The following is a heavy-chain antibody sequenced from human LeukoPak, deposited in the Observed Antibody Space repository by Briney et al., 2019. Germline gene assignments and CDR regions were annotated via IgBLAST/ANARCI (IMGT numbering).Heavy chain of an antibody. CDR1: GFTFSNYW. V-gene: IGHV3-7*04. CDR2: IYQDGSAE. Sequence: GGSLRLSCAASGFTFSNYWMNWVRQSPGRGLEWVANIYQDGSAEYYVDSVGGRFTVSRDNAKNSLYLQIDSLRAEDTAVYYCARADSYGSILDYWGRGTLVTVSS. CDR3: ARADSYGSILDY. D-gene: IGHD5-18*01. J-gene: IGHJ4*02.